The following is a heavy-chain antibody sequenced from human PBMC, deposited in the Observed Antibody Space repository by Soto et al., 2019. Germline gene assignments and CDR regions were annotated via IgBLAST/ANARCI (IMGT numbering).Heavy chain of an antibody. J-gene: IGHJ5*02. V-gene: IGHV4-31*03. D-gene: IGHD3-22*01. CDR1: GGSISSGGYY. CDR2: IYYSGST. CDR3: ARGSYYDSSGYYGP. Sequence: SETLSLTCTVSGGSISSGGYYWSWIRQHPGKGLEWIGYIYYSGSTYYNPSLKSRVTISVDTSKNQFSLKLSSVTAADTAVYYCARGSYYDSSGYYGPWGRGTLVTVSS.